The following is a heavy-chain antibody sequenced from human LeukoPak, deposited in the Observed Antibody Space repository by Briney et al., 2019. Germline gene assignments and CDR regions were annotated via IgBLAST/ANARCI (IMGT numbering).Heavy chain of an antibody. CDR1: GFTFSSYS. V-gene: IGHV3-48*01. CDR3: ARGRGPYSSSSVDY. Sequence: GGSLRLSCAASGFTFSSYSTNWVRQAPGKGLEWVSYISSSSSTIYYADSVKSRFTISRDNAKNSLYLQMNSLRAEDTAVYYCARGRGPYSSSSVDYWGQGTLVTVSS. D-gene: IGHD6-6*01. J-gene: IGHJ4*02. CDR2: ISSSSSTI.